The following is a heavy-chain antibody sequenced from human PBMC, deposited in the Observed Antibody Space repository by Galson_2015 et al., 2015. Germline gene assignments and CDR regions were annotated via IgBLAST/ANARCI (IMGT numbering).Heavy chain of an antibody. Sequence: SLRLSCAASGFTFSSYAMHWVRQAPGKGLEWVAVISYDGSNKYYADSVKGRFTISRDNSKNTLYLQMNSLRAEDTAVYYCARDGSGEQWLATPFDYWGQGTLVTVSS. CDR1: GFTFSSYA. CDR3: ARDGSGEQWLATPFDY. V-gene: IGHV3-30-3*01. D-gene: IGHD6-19*01. CDR2: ISYDGSNK. J-gene: IGHJ4*02.